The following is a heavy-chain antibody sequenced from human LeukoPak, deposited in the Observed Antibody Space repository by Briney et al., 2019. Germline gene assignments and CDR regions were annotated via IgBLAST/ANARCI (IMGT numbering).Heavy chain of an antibody. CDR2: INHSGST. D-gene: IGHD5-18*01. V-gene: IGHV4-34*01. J-gene: IGHJ4*02. CDR3: AGASWRTAMVKIGPNRRKYYFDY. Sequence: PSETLSLTCAVYGGSFSGYYWSWIRQPPGKGLEWIGEINHSGSTNYNPSLKSRVTISVDTSKNQFSLKLSSVTAADTAVYYCAGASWRTAMVKIGPNRRKYYFDYWGQGTLVTVSS. CDR1: GGSFSGYY.